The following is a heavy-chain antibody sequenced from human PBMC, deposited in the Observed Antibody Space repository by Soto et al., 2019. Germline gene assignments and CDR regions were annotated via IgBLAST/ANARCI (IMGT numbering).Heavy chain of an antibody. Sequence: VQLVQSGAEVKNPGASVKVSCKASGYTFTRYGIGWARQAPGQGLEWMGWINTYNGNTNYAQNVQGRVTLTTDTSTRTAYMELRSLRSNDTAIYYCAMVDVYVTPSPQDVWGQGTTVIVSS. D-gene: IGHD3-16*01. CDR2: INTYNGNT. CDR3: AMVDVYVTPSPQDV. CDR1: GYTFTRYG. J-gene: IGHJ6*02. V-gene: IGHV1-18*01.